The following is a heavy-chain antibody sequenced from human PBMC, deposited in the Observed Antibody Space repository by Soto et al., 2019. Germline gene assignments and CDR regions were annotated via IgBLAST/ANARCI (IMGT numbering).Heavy chain of an antibody. Sequence: EVQLVESGGGLVQPGGSLRLSCAASGFTFSSYWMSWVRQAPGKGLEWVANIKQDGSEKYYVDSVKGRFTISRDNAKNSLYLQMNSLRAEDTAVYYCARDAQEITIFGVGLDYWGQGTLVTVSS. J-gene: IGHJ4*02. V-gene: IGHV3-7*01. CDR2: IKQDGSEK. D-gene: IGHD3-3*01. CDR3: ARDAQEITIFGVGLDY. CDR1: GFTFSSYW.